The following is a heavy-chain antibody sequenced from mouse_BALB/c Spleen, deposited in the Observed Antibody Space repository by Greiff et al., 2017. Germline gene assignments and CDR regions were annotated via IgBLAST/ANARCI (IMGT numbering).Heavy chain of an antibody. Sequence: EVKLVESGAELVKPGASVKLSCTASGFNIKDTYMHWVKQRPEQGLEWIGRIDPANGNTKYDPKFQGKATITADTSSNTAYLQLSSLTSEDTAVYYCARPLANWDLNWYFDVWGAGTTVTVSS. D-gene: IGHD4-1*01. CDR2: IDPANGNT. J-gene: IGHJ1*01. V-gene: IGHV14-3*02. CDR1: GFNIKDTY. CDR3: ARPLANWDLNWYFDV.